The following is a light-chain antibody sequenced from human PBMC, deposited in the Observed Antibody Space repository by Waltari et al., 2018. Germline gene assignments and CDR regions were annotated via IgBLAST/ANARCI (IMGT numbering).Light chain of an antibody. Sequence: QSALTQPASVSGSPGQSSTISCTGTSNDIGNFNYVSWRQQHPGKVPKIMIYAFRIRPSGISNRLSGSKSDDTAFLTITGLQAEDEADYYCNSYTTSSTYVFGTGTKVTVL. V-gene: IGLV2-14*01. CDR2: AFR. CDR1: SNDIGNFNY. J-gene: IGLJ1*01. CDR3: NSYTTSSTYV.